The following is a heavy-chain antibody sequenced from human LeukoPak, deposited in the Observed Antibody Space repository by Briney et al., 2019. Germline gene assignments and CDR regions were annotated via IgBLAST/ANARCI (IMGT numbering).Heavy chain of an antibody. CDR3: ARHLYYYDSSGYYYYYYGMDV. CDR2: IYHSGST. Sequence: PSQTLSLTCTVSGGSISSGGYYWSWIRQPPGKGLEWIGYIYHSGSTYYNPSLKSRVTISVDTSKNQFSLKLSSVTAADTAVYYCARHLYYYDSSGYYYYYYGMDVWGQGTTVTVSS. D-gene: IGHD3-22*01. V-gene: IGHV4-30-2*01. CDR1: GGSISSGGYY. J-gene: IGHJ6*02.